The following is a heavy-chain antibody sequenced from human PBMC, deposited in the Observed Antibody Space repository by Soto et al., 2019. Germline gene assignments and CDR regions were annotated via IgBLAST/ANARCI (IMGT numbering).Heavy chain of an antibody. CDR2: IKQDGSEK. CDR3: ARGVAAAAAFDY. CDR1: GFTFISYW. Sequence: EVQLVESGGGLVQPGGPLSLPCAASGFTFISYWMSWVRQAPGKGLEWVANIKQDGSEKYYVDSVKGRFTISRDNAKNSLYLQMNSLRAEDTAVYYCARGVAAAAAFDYWGQGTLVTVSS. J-gene: IGHJ4*02. V-gene: IGHV3-7*03. D-gene: IGHD6-13*01.